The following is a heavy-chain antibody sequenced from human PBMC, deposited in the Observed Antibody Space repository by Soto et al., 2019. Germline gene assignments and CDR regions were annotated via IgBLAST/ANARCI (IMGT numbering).Heavy chain of an antibody. Sequence: PSETLSLTCTVSGGSISSYYWSWIRQPPGKGLEWIGYIYYSGSTNYNPSLKSRVTISVDTSKNQFSLKLSSVTAADTAVYYCAGIAAAGTSFWGQGTLVTVSS. CDR1: GGSISSYY. CDR3: AGIAAAGTSF. J-gene: IGHJ4*02. D-gene: IGHD6-13*01. V-gene: IGHV4-59*08. CDR2: IYYSGST.